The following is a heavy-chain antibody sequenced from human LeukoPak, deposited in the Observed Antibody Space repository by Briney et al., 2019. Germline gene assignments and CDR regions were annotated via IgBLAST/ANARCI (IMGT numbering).Heavy chain of an antibody. CDR3: ARDRADYYGSGSYSGNAFDI. D-gene: IGHD3-10*01. V-gene: IGHV3-33*01. CDR2: IWYDGSNK. Sequence: GGSLRLSSAASGFTISSYGMHWVRQAPGKGLEWVAVIWYDGSNKYYADSVKGRFTISRDNSKNTLYLQMNSLRAEDTAVYYCARDRADYYGSGSYSGNAFDIWGQGTMVTVSS. J-gene: IGHJ3*02. CDR1: GFTISSYG.